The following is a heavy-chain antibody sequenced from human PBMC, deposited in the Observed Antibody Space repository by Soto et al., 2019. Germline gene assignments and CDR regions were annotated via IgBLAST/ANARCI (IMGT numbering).Heavy chain of an antibody. D-gene: IGHD6-6*01. CDR2: IYYSGST. CDR3: AGCIADRPYGYYGMDV. V-gene: IGHV4-59*01. J-gene: IGHJ6*02. CDR1: GGSISSYY. Sequence: SETLSLTCTVSGGSISSYYWSWIRQPPGKGLEWIGYIYYSGSTNYNPSLKSRVTISVDTSKNQFSLKLSSVTAADTAVYYCAGCIADRPYGYYGMDVWGQGTTVTVSS.